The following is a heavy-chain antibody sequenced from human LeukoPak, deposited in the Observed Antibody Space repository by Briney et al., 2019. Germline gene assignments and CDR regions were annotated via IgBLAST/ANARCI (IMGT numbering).Heavy chain of an antibody. Sequence: SVKVSCKASGGTFSSYATSWVRQAPGQGLEWMGGIIPIFGTANYAQKFQGRVTITADESTSTAYMELSSLRSEDTAVYYCARGGDIAVVPAAMVGPWGQGTLVTVSS. D-gene: IGHD2-2*01. CDR1: GGTFSSYA. V-gene: IGHV1-69*13. J-gene: IGHJ5*02. CDR3: ARGGDIAVVPAAMVGP. CDR2: IIPIFGTA.